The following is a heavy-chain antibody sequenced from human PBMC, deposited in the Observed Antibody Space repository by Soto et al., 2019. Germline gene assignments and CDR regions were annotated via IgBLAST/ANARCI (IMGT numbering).Heavy chain of an antibody. CDR3: ARALGFGAYYYYGMDV. V-gene: IGHV4-34*01. Sequence: SETLSLTFAVYGGSFSGYYWNWLRQPPGKGLEWIGEINHSGSTNYNPSLKSRVTISVATSKNQFSLKLSSVTAADTAVYYCARALGFGAYYYYGMDVWGQGTTVT. D-gene: IGHD3-10*01. J-gene: IGHJ6*02. CDR2: INHSGST. CDR1: GGSFSGYY.